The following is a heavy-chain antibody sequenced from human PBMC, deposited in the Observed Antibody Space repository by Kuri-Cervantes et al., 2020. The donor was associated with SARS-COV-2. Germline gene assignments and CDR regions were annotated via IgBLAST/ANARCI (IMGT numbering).Heavy chain of an antibody. CDR3: ARRLEYANAFDI. V-gene: IGHV4-39*01. CDR2: IYYSGST. D-gene: IGHD2-2*01. Sequence: SETLSLTCTVSGGSISSSSYYWGWIRQPPGKGLEWIGSIYYSGSTYYNPSLKSRVTISADTSKNQFSLKLSSVTAADTAVYYCARRLEYANAFDIWGQGTMVTVSS. J-gene: IGHJ3*02. CDR1: GGSISSSSYY.